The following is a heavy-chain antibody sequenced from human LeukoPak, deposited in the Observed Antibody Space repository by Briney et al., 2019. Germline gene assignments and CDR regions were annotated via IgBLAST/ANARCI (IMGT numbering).Heavy chain of an antibody. V-gene: IGHV3-74*01. CDR3: ARVDCSGGSCYFDY. CDR2: INSDGSST. CDR1: GFSFSSYW. D-gene: IGHD2-15*01. J-gene: IGHJ4*02. Sequence: QPGGSLRLSCAASGFSFSSYWMHWVRQTPGKGLVWVSRINSDGSSTRYADSVKGRFTISRDNAKNTLDLQMSSLRAEDTAVYYCARVDCSGGSCYFDYWGQGTLVTVSS.